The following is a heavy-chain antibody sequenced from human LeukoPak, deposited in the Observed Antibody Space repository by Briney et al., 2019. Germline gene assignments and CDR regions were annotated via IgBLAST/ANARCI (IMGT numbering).Heavy chain of an antibody. CDR1: GFTFSSYW. D-gene: IGHD3-16*01. CDR2: INHNGNVN. Sequence: GGSLRLSCAASGFTFSSYWMNGARQAPGKGLEWVASINHNGNVNYYVDSVKGRFTISKDNAKNSLYLQMSNLRAEDTAVYFCARGGGLDVWGQGATVTVSS. J-gene: IGHJ6*02. V-gene: IGHV3-7*03. CDR3: ARGGGLDV.